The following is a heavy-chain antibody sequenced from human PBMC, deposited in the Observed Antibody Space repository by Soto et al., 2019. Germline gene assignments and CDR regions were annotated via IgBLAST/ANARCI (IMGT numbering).Heavy chain of an antibody. V-gene: IGHV3-23*01. CDR1: GFTFSGYT. CDR2: VTANGGAI. J-gene: IGHJ4*02. Sequence: EVQLLESGGGLVQPGGTLRLSCAASGFTFSGYTMNWVRQAPGKGLEWVSGVTANGGAIYYADSVKGRFTISRDNSRNTLFLQMDSLRAEDTAVYYCAKGEGYCSTSGCFGYFAYWGQGSLVTVSS. CDR3: AKGEGYCSTSGCFGYFAY. D-gene: IGHD2-2*01.